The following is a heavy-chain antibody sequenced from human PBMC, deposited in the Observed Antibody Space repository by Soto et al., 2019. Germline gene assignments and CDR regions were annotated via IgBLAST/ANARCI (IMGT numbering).Heavy chain of an antibody. CDR3: ARGGWELHLYYFDY. CDR2: ISYDGSNK. V-gene: IGHV3-30-3*01. CDR1: GFTFSSYA. D-gene: IGHD1-26*01. Sequence: GGSLRLSCAASGFTFSSYAMHWVRQAPGKGLERVAVISYDGSNKYYADSVKGRFTISRDNSKNTLYLQMNSLRAEDTAVYYCARGGWELHLYYFDYWGQGTLVTVSS. J-gene: IGHJ4*02.